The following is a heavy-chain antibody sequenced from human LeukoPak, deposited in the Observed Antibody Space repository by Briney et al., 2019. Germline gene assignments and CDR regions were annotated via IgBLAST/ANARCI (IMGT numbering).Heavy chain of an antibody. Sequence: ASVKVSCKASGYTFTSYGISWVRQAPGQGLEWMGWINPNSGGTNYAQKFQGRVTMTRDTSISTAYMELSRLRSDDTAVYYCARDTAMVTYWFDPWGQGTPVTVSS. D-gene: IGHD5-18*01. CDR3: ARDTAMVTYWFDP. CDR1: GYTFTSYG. V-gene: IGHV1-2*02. CDR2: INPNSGGT. J-gene: IGHJ5*02.